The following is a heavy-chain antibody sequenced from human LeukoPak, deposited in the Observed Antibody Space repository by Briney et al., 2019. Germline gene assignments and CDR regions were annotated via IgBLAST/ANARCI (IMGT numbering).Heavy chain of an antibody. CDR3: ARGPIAVAGTADY. CDR1: GFTFSSYW. V-gene: IGHV3-74*01. CDR2: INSDGSST. D-gene: IGHD6-19*01. J-gene: IGHJ4*02. Sequence: GGSLRLSCAASGFTFSSYWMHWVRQAPGKGPVWVSRINSDGSSTSYADSVKGRFTISRDNAKNTLYLQMNSLRAEDTAVYYCARGPIAVAGTADYWGQGTLVTVSS.